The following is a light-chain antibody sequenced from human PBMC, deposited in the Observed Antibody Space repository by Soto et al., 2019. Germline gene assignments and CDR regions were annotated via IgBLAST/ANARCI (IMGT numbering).Light chain of an antibody. Sequence: QSALTQPASVSGSPGQSVTISCTGTSSDIGRYKFVSWFQQHPGKAPKLLIFEGTNRPSGVSNRFSGSKSGNTASLTISGLQAEDEAIYFGSSSTNTNTLVIFGGGTKLTVL. CDR1: SSDIGRYKF. V-gene: IGLV2-14*01. J-gene: IGLJ2*01. CDR2: EGT. CDR3: SSSTNTNTLVI.